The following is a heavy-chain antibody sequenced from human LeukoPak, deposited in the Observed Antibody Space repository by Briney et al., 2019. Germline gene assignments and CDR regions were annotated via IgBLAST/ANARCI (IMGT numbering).Heavy chain of an antibody. D-gene: IGHD4-11*01. CDR3: ARGTTGYNWFDP. Sequence: KPSETLSLTCTVSGGSISSYYWSWIRQPPGKGLEWIGYIYYSGSTNYNPSLKSRVTISVDTSKNQFSLNLSSVTAADTAVYCCARGTTGYNWFDPWGQGTLVTVSS. V-gene: IGHV4-59*08. J-gene: IGHJ5*02. CDR1: GGSISSYY. CDR2: IYYSGST.